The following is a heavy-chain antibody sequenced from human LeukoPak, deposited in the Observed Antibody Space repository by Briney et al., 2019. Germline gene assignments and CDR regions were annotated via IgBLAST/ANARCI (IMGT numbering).Heavy chain of an antibody. J-gene: IGHJ4*02. V-gene: IGHV3-30*18. CDR1: GFTFSSYG. CDR3: AKESPTTPAYYFDY. D-gene: IGHD4-11*01. Sequence: GGSLRLSCAPSGFTFSSYGMHWVRPAPGKGLEWVAVISYDGSNKYYADSVKGRFTISRDNSKNTLYLQMNSLRAEDTAVYYCAKESPTTPAYYFDYWGQGTLVTVSS. CDR2: ISYDGSNK.